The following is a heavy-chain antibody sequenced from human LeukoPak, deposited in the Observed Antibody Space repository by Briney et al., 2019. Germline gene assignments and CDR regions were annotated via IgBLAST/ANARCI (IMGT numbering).Heavy chain of an antibody. V-gene: IGHV3-23*01. CDR1: GFTFSSYA. J-gene: IGHJ4*02. Sequence: PGGSLRLSCAASGFTFSSYAMSWVRQAPGKGLEWVSAISGSGGSTYYADSVKGRFPISRDNSKNTLYLQMNSLRAEDTAVYYCAKGELYGDYAWSYFDYWGQGTLVTVSS. CDR3: AKGELYGDYAWSYFDY. CDR2: ISGSGGST. D-gene: IGHD4-17*01.